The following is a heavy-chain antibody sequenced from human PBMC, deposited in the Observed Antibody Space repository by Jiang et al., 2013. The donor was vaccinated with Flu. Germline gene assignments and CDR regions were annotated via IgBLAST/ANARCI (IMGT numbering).Heavy chain of an antibody. CDR2: IRYDEAKI. J-gene: IGHJ4*02. V-gene: IGHV3-30*02. CDR1: GFILSDHY. Sequence: VQLLESGGGLVQPGGSLRLSCAASGFILSDHYMDWVRQAPGKGLEWVAFIRYDEAKIYYADSVKGRFTISRDNSKNTLYLQMNSLKAEDTAVYYCADLPDYWGQGTLVTASS. CDR3: ADLPDY.